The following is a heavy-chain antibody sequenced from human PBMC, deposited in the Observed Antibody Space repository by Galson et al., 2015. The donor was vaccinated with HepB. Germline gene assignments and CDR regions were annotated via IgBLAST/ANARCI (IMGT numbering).Heavy chain of an antibody. CDR1: GFSLSTSEVG. CDR3: AHRRGYFDY. Sequence: PALVKPTQTLTLTCTFSGFSLSTSEVGVGWIRQPPGKALEWLALIYWDDDKRYSPSLKSRLTITKDTSKNQVVLTMTNMDPVDTATYYCAHRRGYFDYWGQGTLVTVSS. J-gene: IGHJ4*02. V-gene: IGHV2-5*02. CDR2: IYWDDDK.